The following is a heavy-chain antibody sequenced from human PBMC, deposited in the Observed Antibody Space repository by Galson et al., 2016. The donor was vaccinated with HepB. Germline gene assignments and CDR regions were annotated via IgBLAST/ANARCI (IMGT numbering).Heavy chain of an antibody. Sequence: ETLSLTCTVSGGSISRYYWSWIRQPPGKGLEWIGYIYYSGSTTSNPSLKSRVIISVDTSKNQFSLKLSSATAADTAVYYCARDLTGYSYADYRYFDLWGRGTLVTVSS. J-gene: IGHJ2*01. V-gene: IGHV4-59*01. CDR2: IYYSGST. CDR3: ARDLTGYSYADYRYFDL. CDR1: GGSISRYY. D-gene: IGHD5-18*01.